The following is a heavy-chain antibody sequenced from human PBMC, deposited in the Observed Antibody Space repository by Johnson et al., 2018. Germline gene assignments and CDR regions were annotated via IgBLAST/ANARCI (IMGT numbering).Heavy chain of an antibody. D-gene: IGHD3-10*01. CDR3: ARTSRGAFDI. CDR2: IYSEGST. CDR1: GFTVSGDY. V-gene: IGHV3-66*02. Sequence: VQLVQSGGGLVQPGGSLRLSCAASGFTVSGDYMNWVRQAPGKGLEWVSVIYSEGSTNYADSVRGRFTISRDISKNTLYLHMTRLGAEAAAVYFCARTSRGAFDIWGQGTLVSVSS. J-gene: IGHJ3*02.